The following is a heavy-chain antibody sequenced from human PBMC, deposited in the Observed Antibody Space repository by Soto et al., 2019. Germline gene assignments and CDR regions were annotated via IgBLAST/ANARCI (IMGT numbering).Heavy chain of an antibody. V-gene: IGHV1-69*06. Sequence: QVQLVQSGAEVKKPGSSVKVSCKASGGTFSSYAISWVRQAPGQGLEWMGGIIPIFGTANYAQKFQGRVTITADKSTSTAYMELSSLRSDDTAVYYCAKEWGSSSWYYYYYGMDVWGQGTTVTVSS. CDR3: AKEWGSSSWYYYYYGMDV. CDR1: GGTFSSYA. D-gene: IGHD6-13*01. CDR2: IIPIFGTA. J-gene: IGHJ6*02.